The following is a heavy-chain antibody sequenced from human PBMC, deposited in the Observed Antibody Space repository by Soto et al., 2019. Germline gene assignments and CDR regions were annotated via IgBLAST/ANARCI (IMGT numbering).Heavy chain of an antibody. Sequence: SETLSLTCTVSGGSISSYYWSWIRQPPGKGLEWIGYIYYSGSTNYNPPLKSRVTISVHTSKNQFSLNLSSVTAADTAAYYCARAPYDSALQPLRVDAFDIWGQGTMVTVSS. V-gene: IGHV4-59*01. CDR2: IYYSGST. D-gene: IGHD3-22*01. CDR1: GGSISSYY. J-gene: IGHJ3*02. CDR3: ARAPYDSALQPLRVDAFDI.